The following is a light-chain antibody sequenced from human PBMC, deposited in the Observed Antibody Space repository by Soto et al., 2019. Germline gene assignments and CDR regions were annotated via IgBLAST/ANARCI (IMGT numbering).Light chain of an antibody. CDR1: QSLNSGY. J-gene: IGKJ2*01. Sequence: EIVLTQSPGTLSLSPGEGASVSCRASQSLNSGYLAWYQQKPGQAPRLLIYGASSRATGIPDRISGSRSGTTFTLTISRLEPDDVAVYFCQQYGSAPYTFGQGTKVEIK. V-gene: IGKV3-20*01. CDR2: GAS. CDR3: QQYGSAPYT.